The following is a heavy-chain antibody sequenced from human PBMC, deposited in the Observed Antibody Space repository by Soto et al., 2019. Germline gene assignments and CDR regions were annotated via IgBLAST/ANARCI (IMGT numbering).Heavy chain of an antibody. D-gene: IGHD6-19*01. CDR3: ATVDSSGWYVPG. V-gene: IGHV1-24*01. J-gene: IGHJ4*02. Sequence: ASVKVSCKVSGYTLTELSMHWVRQAPGKGLEWMGGFDPEDGETIYAQKFQGRVTMTEDTSTDTAYMELSSLRSEDTAVYYCATVDSSGWYVPGWGQGTLVTSPQ. CDR1: GYTLTELS. CDR2: FDPEDGET.